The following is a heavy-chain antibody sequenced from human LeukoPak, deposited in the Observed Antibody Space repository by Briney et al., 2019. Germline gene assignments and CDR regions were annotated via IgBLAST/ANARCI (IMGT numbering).Heavy chain of an antibody. CDR3: ARVGNTYYYGSGSHFDP. J-gene: IGHJ5*02. Sequence: SQTLSLTCTVSGVSISSGGYYWRWIRQHPGKGLEWIGYIYYSGSTYYNPSLKSRVTISVDTSKNQFSLKLSSVTAADTAVYYCARVGNTYYYGSGSHFDPWGQGTLVTVSS. V-gene: IGHV4-31*03. CDR1: GVSISSGGYY. CDR2: IYYSGST. D-gene: IGHD3-10*01.